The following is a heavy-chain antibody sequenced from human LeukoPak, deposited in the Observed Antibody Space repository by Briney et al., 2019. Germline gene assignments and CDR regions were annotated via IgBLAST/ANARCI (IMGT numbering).Heavy chain of an antibody. J-gene: IGHJ4*02. Sequence: GGSLRLSCAASGFTFSSYSMNWVRQAPGEGLEWVSYISSSSSTMYYADSVKGRFTISRHNAKNSLYLQMNSLRAKDTAVYYCARDDFWSGKPDYWGQGTLVTVSS. CDR1: GFTFSSYS. D-gene: IGHD3-3*01. CDR2: ISSSSSTM. V-gene: IGHV3-48*01. CDR3: ARDDFWSGKPDY.